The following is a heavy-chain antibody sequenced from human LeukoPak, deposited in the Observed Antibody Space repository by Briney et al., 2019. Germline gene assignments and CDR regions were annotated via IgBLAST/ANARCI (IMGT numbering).Heavy chain of an antibody. V-gene: IGHV4-31*03. CDR2: IYYSGST. CDR3: ARESYLYGMDV. CDR1: GGSISSGGYY. J-gene: IGHJ6*02. D-gene: IGHD1-26*01. Sequence: SETLSLTCTVSGGSISSGGYYWSWIRQHPGKGLEWIGYIYYSGSTYYNPSLKSRVTISVDTSKNQFSLKLSSVTAADTAVYYCARESYLYGMDVWGQGTTVTVSS.